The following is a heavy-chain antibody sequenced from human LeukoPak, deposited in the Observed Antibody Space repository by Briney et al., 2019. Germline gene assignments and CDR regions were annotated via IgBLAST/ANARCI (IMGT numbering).Heavy chain of an antibody. D-gene: IGHD3-10*01. V-gene: IGHV4-4*02. CDR2: IYHSGST. CDR3: ARDVVTMVRGVTANWFDP. CDR1: GGSISSSNW. J-gene: IGHJ5*02. Sequence: SETLSLTCAVSGGSISSSNWWSWGRQPPGKGLEWIGEIYHSGSTNYNPSLKSRVTISVDKSKNHFSLKLRSVTPADTAVYYCARDVVTMVRGVTANWFDPWGQGTLVTVSS.